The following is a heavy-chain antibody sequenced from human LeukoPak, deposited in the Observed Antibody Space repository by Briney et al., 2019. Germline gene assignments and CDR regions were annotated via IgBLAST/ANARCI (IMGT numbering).Heavy chain of an antibody. CDR3: AREGGSSRYFDY. CDR2: IYYSGST. J-gene: IGHJ4*02. CDR1: GGSISSSSYY. D-gene: IGHD6-13*01. Sequence: SETLSLTCTVSGGSISSSSYYWGWIRQPPGKGLEWIGSIYYSGSTYYNPSLKSRVTISVDTSKNQFSLKLSSVTAADTAVYYCAREGGSSRYFDYWGQGTLVTVSS. V-gene: IGHV4-39*07.